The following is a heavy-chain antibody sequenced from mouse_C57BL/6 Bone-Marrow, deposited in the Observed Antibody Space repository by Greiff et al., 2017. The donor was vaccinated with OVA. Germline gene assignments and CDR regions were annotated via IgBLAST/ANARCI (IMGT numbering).Heavy chain of an antibody. Sequence: VQLQQSGTDLVKPGASVKLSCTASGYTFTSYWMHWVKQRPGQGLEWIGNINPSNGGTNYTEKFKSQATLTVDKSSSTAYMQLSSLTSEDSAVYYCARSMGDYDRAWFAYWGQGTLVTVSA. CDR2: INPSNGGT. CDR1: GYTFTSYW. V-gene: IGHV1-53*01. D-gene: IGHD2-4*01. CDR3: ARSMGDYDRAWFAY. J-gene: IGHJ3*01.